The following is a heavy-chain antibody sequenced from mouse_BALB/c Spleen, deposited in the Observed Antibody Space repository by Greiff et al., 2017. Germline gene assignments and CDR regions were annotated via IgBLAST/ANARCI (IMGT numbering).Heavy chain of an antibody. Sequence: VQLQQSGAELAKPGASVKMSCKASGYTFTSYWMHWVKQRPGQGLEWIGYINPSTGYTEYNQKFKDKATLTADKSSSPAYMQLSSLTSEDSSVYYCARVYGSSPAWFAYWGQGTLVTVSA. D-gene: IGHD1-1*01. CDR2: INPSTGYT. J-gene: IGHJ3*01. V-gene: IGHV1-7*01. CDR3: ARVYGSSPAWFAY. CDR1: GYTFTSYW.